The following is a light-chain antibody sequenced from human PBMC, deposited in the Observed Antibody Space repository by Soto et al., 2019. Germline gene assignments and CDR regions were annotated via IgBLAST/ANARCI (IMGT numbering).Light chain of an antibody. CDR2: AAS. CDR3: QQYYSYPFT. Sequence: AIRMTQSPSSFSASTGDRVTITCRASQGISSYLAWYQQKPGKAPKLLIYAASTLQSGVPSRFSGSGSETDFTLTISCLQSEDFATYYCQQYYSYPFTFGPGTKVDIK. V-gene: IGKV1-8*01. J-gene: IGKJ3*01. CDR1: QGISSY.